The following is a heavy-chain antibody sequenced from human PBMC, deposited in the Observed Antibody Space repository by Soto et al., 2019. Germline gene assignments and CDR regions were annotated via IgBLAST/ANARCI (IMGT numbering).Heavy chain of an antibody. CDR3: ARHFGNYGDWAFDF. V-gene: IGHV4-39*01. Sequence: PSETLSLTCAVSGGSISDSSHYWAWIRQPPGKGLEWIATINYSGRTYYNPSLRSRVTISVDTSRDQFSLNLNSVTAAETAVYYCARHFGNYGDWAFDFWGQGTLVTVSS. CDR2: INYSGRT. D-gene: IGHD4-17*01. CDR1: GGSISDSSHY. J-gene: IGHJ4*02.